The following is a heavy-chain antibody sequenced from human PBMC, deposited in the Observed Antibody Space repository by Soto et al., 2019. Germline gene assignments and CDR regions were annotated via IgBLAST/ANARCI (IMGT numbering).Heavy chain of an antibody. CDR3: AIDGAVAGKSNFDY. V-gene: IGHV1-3*01. CDR1: GSTFTSYG. D-gene: IGHD6-19*01. J-gene: IGHJ4*02. CDR2: INAGNGNT. Sequence: GASVKVSCKASGSTFTSYGVHWVRQAPGQRLEWMGWINAGNGNTRYSQKFQGRVTINRDTSASTAYMELSRLRSEDTAVYYCAIDGAVAGKSNFDYWGQRTLGTVSS.